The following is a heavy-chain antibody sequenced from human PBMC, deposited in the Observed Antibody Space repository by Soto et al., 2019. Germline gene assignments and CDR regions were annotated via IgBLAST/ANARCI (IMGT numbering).Heavy chain of an antibody. CDR1: GFTYSSHG. CDR3: ARDGQYRTDGFDI. CDR2: LSRGGGST. Sequence: EAQLLESGGELIQPGGSLRLSCAASGFTYSSHGMSWVRQAPGKGLEWIAGLSRGGGSTYYADSVKGRFTISRDNSQNTLDVIMNSLRVEDTALYYCARDGQYRTDGFDIWGQGTMVTVSS. D-gene: IGHD5-12*01. V-gene: IGHV3-23*01. J-gene: IGHJ3*02.